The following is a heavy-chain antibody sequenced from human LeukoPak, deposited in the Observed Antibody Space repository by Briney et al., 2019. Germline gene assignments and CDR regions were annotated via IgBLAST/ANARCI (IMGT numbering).Heavy chain of an antibody. CDR2: INHSGST. CDR1: GGSFSGYY. D-gene: IGHD3-22*01. J-gene: IGHJ3*02. Sequence: SETLSLTCAVYGGSFSGYYWSWIRQPPGKGLEWIGEINHSGSTNYNPSLKSRVTISVDTSKNRFSLKLSSVTAADTAAYYCAHTHYYDSSGYFDAFDIWGQGTMVTVSS. V-gene: IGHV4-34*01. CDR3: AHTHYYDSSGYFDAFDI.